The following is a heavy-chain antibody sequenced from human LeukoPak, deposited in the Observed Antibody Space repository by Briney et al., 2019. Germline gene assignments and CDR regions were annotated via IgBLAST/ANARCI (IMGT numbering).Heavy chain of an antibody. D-gene: IGHD1/OR15-1a*01. CDR1: GYTFTDYL. V-gene: IGHV1-2*02. Sequence: ASVKVSCKASGYTFTDYLIHWVRQAPGQGLEWVGWINPTSGGTDCAPKFKDRVRMTRDTSNSTSYMEMGRLTSGDTAVYYCAREFRTTTWSYDAFDLWGQGTMVTVSS. CDR2: INPTSGGT. CDR3: AREFRTTTWSYDAFDL. J-gene: IGHJ3*01.